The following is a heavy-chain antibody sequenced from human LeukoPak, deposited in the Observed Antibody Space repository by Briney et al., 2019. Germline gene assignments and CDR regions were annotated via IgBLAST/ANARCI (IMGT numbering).Heavy chain of an antibody. D-gene: IGHD3-22*01. J-gene: IGHJ4*02. Sequence: SETLSLTCTVSGGSISSYYWSWIRQPPGKGLEWIGYIYYSGSTNYNPSLKSRVTISVDTSKNQFFLKLSSVTAADTAVYYCARVADYDSSGHIDYWGQGTLITVSS. CDR3: ARVADYDSSGHIDY. V-gene: IGHV4-59*01. CDR1: GGSISSYY. CDR2: IYYSGST.